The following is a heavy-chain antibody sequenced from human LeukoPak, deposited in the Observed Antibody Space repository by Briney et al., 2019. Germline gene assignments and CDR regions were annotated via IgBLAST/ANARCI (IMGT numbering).Heavy chain of an antibody. D-gene: IGHD2-2*01. J-gene: IGHJ4*02. CDR2: ISGSGGTI. V-gene: IGHV3-48*03. Sequence: PGGSLRLSCAASGFTFSAFEMNWVRQAPGKGLEWLSYISGSGGTILYADSVKGRFTISRDNAKNSLYLQMNSLRVEDTAVYYCVRVYCSSTSCSDYFDYWGQGSLVTVSS. CDR3: VRVYCSSTSCSDYFDY. CDR1: GFTFSAFE.